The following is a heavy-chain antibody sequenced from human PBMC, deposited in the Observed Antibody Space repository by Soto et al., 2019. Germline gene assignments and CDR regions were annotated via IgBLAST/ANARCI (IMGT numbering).Heavy chain of an antibody. J-gene: IGHJ5*02. D-gene: IGHD4-17*01. CDR3: ARDTVTTQLDYGPIPSTLNWFDP. CDR2: ISAYNGNT. V-gene: IGHV1-18*01. CDR1: GYTFTSYG. Sequence: GASVKVSCTASGYTFTSYGISSVRQAPGQGLERMGWISAYNGNTNYAQKLQGRVTMTTDTSTSTAYMELRSLRSDDTAVYYCARDTVTTQLDYGPIPSTLNWFDPWGQGTLVTVSS.